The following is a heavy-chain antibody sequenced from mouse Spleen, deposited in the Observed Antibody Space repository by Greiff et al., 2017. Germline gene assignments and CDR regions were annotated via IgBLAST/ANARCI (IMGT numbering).Heavy chain of an antibody. J-gene: IGHJ3*01. CDR1: GFTFSSYA. CDR3: ARGGSSSDWFAY. Sequence: EVQGVESGGGLVKPGGSLKLSCAASGFTFSSYAMSWVRQSPEKRLEWVAEISSGGSYTYYPDTVTGRFTISRDNAKNTLYLEMSSLRSEDTAMYYCARGGSSSDWFAYWGQGTLVTVSA. D-gene: IGHD1-1*01. V-gene: IGHV5-9-4*01. CDR2: ISSGGSYT.